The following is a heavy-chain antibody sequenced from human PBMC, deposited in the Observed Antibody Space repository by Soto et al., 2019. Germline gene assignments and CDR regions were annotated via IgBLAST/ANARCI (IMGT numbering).Heavy chain of an antibody. D-gene: IGHD3-16*01. CDR3: AKNGDFDYDAFDV. V-gene: IGHV3-23*01. CDR2: ITGNSARI. J-gene: IGHJ3*01. CDR1: DSTIRRYA. Sequence: GGSLRLSCAASDSTIRRYAMSWVRQAPGKGLEWVSGITGNSARIYYADSVKGRFSISRDNSKNTLYLQMDTLRAEDTAVYYCAKNGDFDYDAFDVWGQGTVVTVSS.